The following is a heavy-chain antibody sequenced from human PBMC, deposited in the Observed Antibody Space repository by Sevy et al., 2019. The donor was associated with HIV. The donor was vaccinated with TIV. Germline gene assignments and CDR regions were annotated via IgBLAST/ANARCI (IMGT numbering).Heavy chain of an antibody. CDR2: IYSGDKT. V-gene: IGHV3-53*01. CDR1: GFSVSDTY. CDR3: ARLNVYYYDDDGYYTTGNAFDI. Sequence: VGSLRLSCAASGFSVSDTYMSWVRQAPGKGLEWVSVIYSGDKTYHADSVKGRFTISRDSSKNTIYLQLNSLRTEDTAVYYCARLNVYYYDDDGYYTTGNAFDIWGQGTMVTVSS. J-gene: IGHJ3*02. D-gene: IGHD3-22*01.